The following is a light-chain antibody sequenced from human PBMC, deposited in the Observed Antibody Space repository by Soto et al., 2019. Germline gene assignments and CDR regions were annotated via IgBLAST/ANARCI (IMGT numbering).Light chain of an antibody. CDR2: DAS. J-gene: IGKJ2*01. CDR3: QQRSSWPRT. V-gene: IGKV3-11*01. CDR1: RSLYIY. Sequence: EIVLTQSPATLSLSPGERATLSCRASRSLYIYLAWFQQKPGQAPRLLIYDASKRATGIPARFSGSGSGTDFTLTISSLEPEDFAVYSCQQRSSWPRTFGQGTSLEIK.